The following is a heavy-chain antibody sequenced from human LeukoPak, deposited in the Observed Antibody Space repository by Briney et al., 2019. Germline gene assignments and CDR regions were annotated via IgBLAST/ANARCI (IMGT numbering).Heavy chain of an antibody. V-gene: IGHV3-9*01. CDR3: AKESYCSGGSCYYGMDV. CDR1: GFTVSSNY. D-gene: IGHD2-15*01. CDR2: ISWNSGSI. Sequence: PGGSLRLSCAASGFTVSSNYMSWVRQAPGKGLEWVSGISWNSGSIGYADSVRGRFTISRDNAKNSLYLQMNSLRAEDTALYYCAKESYCSGGSCYYGMDVWGQGTTVTVSS. J-gene: IGHJ6*02.